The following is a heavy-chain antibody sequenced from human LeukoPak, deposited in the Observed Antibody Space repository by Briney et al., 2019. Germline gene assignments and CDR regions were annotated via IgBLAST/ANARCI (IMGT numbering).Heavy chain of an antibody. CDR3: VKGRYSNSWYSSDY. CDR1: GFTFSSYA. Sequence: GGSLRLSCSASGFTFSSYAMHWVRQAPGKGLEYVSAISSSGGRTYYADSVRGRFTISRDNSRNTLYLQMSSLRAEDTAVYYCVKGRYSNSWYSSDYWGQGTLVTVSS. D-gene: IGHD6-13*01. J-gene: IGHJ4*02. CDR2: ISSSGGRT. V-gene: IGHV3-64D*09.